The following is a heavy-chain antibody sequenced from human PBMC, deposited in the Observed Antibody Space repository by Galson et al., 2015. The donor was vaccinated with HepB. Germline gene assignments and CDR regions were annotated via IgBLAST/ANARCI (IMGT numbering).Heavy chain of an antibody. J-gene: IGHJ6*02. CDR1: GFTFSSYS. CDR2: ISSSSSTI. CDR3: ARATHCSSTSCYLYMDV. D-gene: IGHD2-2*01. V-gene: IGHV3-48*02. Sequence: SLRLSCAASGFTFSSYSMNWVRQAPGKGLEWVSYISSSSSTIYYADSVKGRFTISRDNAKNSLYLQMNSLRDEDTAVYYCARATHCSSTSCYLYMDVWGQGTTVTVSS.